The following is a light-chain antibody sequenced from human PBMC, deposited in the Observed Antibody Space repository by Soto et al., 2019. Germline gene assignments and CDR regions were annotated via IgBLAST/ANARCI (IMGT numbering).Light chain of an antibody. CDR3: QQYNSYSWT. Sequence: DIQITQSPSTLSASVGERVTPICRASQSISSWLAWYQQKPGKAPKLLIYDASSLESGVPSRFSGSGSGTEFTLTISSLQPGDFATYYCQQYNSYSWTFGQGTKVDIK. CDR2: DAS. CDR1: QSISSW. V-gene: IGKV1-5*02. J-gene: IGKJ1*01.